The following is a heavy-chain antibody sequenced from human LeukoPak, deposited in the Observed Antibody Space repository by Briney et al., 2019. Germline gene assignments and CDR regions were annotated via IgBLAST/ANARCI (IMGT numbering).Heavy chain of an antibody. J-gene: IGHJ6*04. V-gene: IGHV3-7*03. CDR3: ARKAYGLDV. CDR2: IKQDGSEK. Sequence: RGSLRLSCAPSGFTFSSYWMSWVRQAPGKGLEWVANIKQDGSEKYYVDSVKGRFTISRDNGKNSLYLQMNSLRAEDTAVYYCARKAYGLDVWGKGTTVTVSS. CDR1: GFTFSSYW.